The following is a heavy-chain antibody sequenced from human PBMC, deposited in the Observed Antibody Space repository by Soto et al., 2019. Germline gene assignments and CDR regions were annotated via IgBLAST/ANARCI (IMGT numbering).Heavy chain of an antibody. J-gene: IGHJ4*02. CDR2: IHHTGST. Sequence: QVQLQESGPGLVKPSQTLSLTCTISGASISGGDWFWSWIRQPPGKGLEWLGYIHHTGSTSYSPSLKSRLLISVDTSKNQVSLQLDSVTAADTAVYFCARTVLGDFDYWGQGIRVAVSS. V-gene: IGHV4-30-4*01. CDR1: GASISGGDWF. D-gene: IGHD4-4*01. CDR3: ARTVLGDFDY.